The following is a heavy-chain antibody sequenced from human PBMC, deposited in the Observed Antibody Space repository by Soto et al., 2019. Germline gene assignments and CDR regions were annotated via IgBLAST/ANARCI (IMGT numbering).Heavy chain of an antibody. V-gene: IGHV4-59*01. CDR3: ARSLIAVAGRDYYYYGMDV. Sequence: SETLSLTCTVSGGSISSYYWSWIRQPPGKGLEWIGYIYYSGSTNYNPSLKSRVTISVDTSKNQFSLKLSSVTAADTAVYYCARSLIAVAGRDYYYYGMDVWGQVTTVTVYS. CDR2: IYYSGST. CDR1: GGSISSYY. J-gene: IGHJ6*02. D-gene: IGHD6-19*01.